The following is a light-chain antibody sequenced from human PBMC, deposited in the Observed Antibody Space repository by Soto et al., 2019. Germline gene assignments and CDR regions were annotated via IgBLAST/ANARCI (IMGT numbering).Light chain of an antibody. CDR1: SSDVGGYNY. Sequence: QSALTQPASVSGSPGQSITISCTGTSSDVGGYNYVSRYQQHPGKAPKLMIYEVSNRPSGVSNRFSGSKSGKTASLTVSGLQADDEADYYCSSYVGNNNLVFGGGTKVTVL. V-gene: IGLV2-14*01. CDR2: EVS. J-gene: IGLJ3*02. CDR3: SSYVGNNNLV.